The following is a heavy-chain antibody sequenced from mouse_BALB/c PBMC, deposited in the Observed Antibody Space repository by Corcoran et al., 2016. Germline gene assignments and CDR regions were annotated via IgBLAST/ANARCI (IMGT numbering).Heavy chain of an antibody. Sequence: EVQLQQSGPELVKPGASVKMSCKASGYTFTSYVMHWVKQKPGQGLEWIGYINPYNDGTKYNEKYKGKATLTSDKSSSTAYMELSSLTSEDSAVYYCARDGYYEAMDYWGQGTSVTVSS. D-gene: IGHD2-3*01. CDR2: INPYNDGT. CDR3: ARDGYYEAMDY. V-gene: IGHV1S136*01. J-gene: IGHJ4*01. CDR1: GYTFTSYV.